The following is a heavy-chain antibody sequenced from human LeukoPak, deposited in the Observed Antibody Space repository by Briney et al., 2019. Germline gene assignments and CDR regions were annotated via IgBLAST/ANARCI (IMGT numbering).Heavy chain of an antibody. D-gene: IGHD3-22*01. J-gene: IGHJ4*02. CDR1: GGSISGYY. V-gene: IGHV4-59*01. CDR3: ARMVAGYYPYYFDY. CDR2: IYYSGST. Sequence: SETLSLTCTVSGGSISGYYWSWIRQPPGKGLEWIGYIYYSGSTNYNPSLKSRVTISVDTSKNQFSLKLSSVTAADTAVYYCARMVAGYYPYYFDYWGQGTLVTVSS.